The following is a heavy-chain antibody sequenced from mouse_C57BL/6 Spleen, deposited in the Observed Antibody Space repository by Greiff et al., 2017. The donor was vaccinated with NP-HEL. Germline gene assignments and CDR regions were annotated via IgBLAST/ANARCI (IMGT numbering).Heavy chain of an antibody. CDR2: IDPENGDT. J-gene: IGHJ3*01. V-gene: IGHV14-4*01. CDR1: GFNIKDDY. Sequence: EVKLVESGAELVRPGASVKLSCTASGFNIKDDYMHWVKQRPEQGLEWIGWIDPENGDTEYASKFQGKATITADTSSNTAYLQLSSLTSEDTAVYYCTTWLRRGFAYWGQGTLVTVSA. CDR3: TTWLRRGFAY. D-gene: IGHD2-2*01.